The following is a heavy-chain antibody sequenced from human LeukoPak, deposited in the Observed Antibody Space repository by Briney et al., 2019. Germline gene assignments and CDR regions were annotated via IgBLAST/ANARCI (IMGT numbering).Heavy chain of an antibody. D-gene: IGHD3-22*01. CDR1: GFTFSSYA. J-gene: IGHJ4*02. CDR3: ARDYLDYQSTGSYNVD. V-gene: IGHV3-23*01. CDR2: ISGSGGST. Sequence: GGSLRLSCAASGFTFSSYAMSWVRQAPGKGLEWVSAISGSGGSTYYADSVKGRFTISRDNSNNTLFLQMNSLRAEDTAIYYCARDYLDYQSTGSYNVDWGQGTLVTVSS.